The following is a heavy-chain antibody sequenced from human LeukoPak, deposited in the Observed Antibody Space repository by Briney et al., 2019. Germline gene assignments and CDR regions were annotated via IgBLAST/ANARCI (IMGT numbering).Heavy chain of an antibody. CDR2: INPEKRDT. CDR1: GYTFTGYA. CDR3: AKKVRGPSHPLDF. D-gene: IGHD5-12*01. V-gene: IGHV1-2*02. Sequence: APAKVSCKASGYTFTGYAIHWVRQAPGQGLEWMGWINPEKRDTGYAHKFQGRVTMTSDTSISTAYMELSSLRSDDTAVYYCAKKVRGPSHPLDFWGQGTLVTVSS. J-gene: IGHJ4*02.